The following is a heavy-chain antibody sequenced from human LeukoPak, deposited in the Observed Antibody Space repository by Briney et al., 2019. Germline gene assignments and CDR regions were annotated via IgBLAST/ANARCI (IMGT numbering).Heavy chain of an antibody. CDR3: ARARGSTVTTWSDY. Sequence: GASVKVSCKASGGTFSSYAISWVRQAPGQGLEWMGGIIPIFGTANYAQKFQGRVTITADESTSTAYMELSSLRSEDTAVYYCARARGSTVTTWSDYWGQGTLVTVSS. J-gene: IGHJ4*02. CDR1: GGTFSSYA. V-gene: IGHV1-69*13. CDR2: IIPIFGTA. D-gene: IGHD4-17*01.